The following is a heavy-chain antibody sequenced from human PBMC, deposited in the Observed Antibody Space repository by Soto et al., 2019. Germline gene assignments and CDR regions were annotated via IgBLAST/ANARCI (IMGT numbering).Heavy chain of an antibody. D-gene: IGHD3-22*01. CDR3: ARESGSGYISLFAFDI. CDR1: GSSFSGYY. CDR2: IYYSGST. Sequence: SETLSLTCTVYGSSFSGYYWSWIRQPPGKGLEWIGYIYYSGSTYYNPSLKSRVTISVDTSKNQFSLKLSSVTAADTAVYYCARESGSGYISLFAFDICGKGTMVTVSS. V-gene: IGHV4-59*06. J-gene: IGHJ3*02.